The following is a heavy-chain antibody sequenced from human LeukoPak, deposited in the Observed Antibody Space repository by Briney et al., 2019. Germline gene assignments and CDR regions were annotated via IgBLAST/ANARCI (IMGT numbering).Heavy chain of an antibody. CDR1: GFSLDDYA. J-gene: IGHJ3*01. D-gene: IGHD3-9*01. Sequence: GGTLRLSCVGSGFSLDDYAMHWVRQVPGKGLEWVSSISWDSGSQAYADSVRGRFTISRDNAKNSLYLQMNSLRPEDTAFYYCIKDMGFDLLKDAFHVWGQGTLVTVSS. CDR2: ISWDSGSQ. V-gene: IGHV3-9*01. CDR3: IKDMGFDLLKDAFHV.